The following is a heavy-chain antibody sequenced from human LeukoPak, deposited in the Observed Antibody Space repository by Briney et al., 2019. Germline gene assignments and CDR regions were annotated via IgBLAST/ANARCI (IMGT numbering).Heavy chain of an antibody. CDR1: GYTFTGYY. CDR2: INPSSGGT. D-gene: IGHD6-13*01. CDR3: ARVQQQLAYFDY. V-gene: IGHV1-2*02. J-gene: IGHJ4*02. Sequence: GASVKVSCKASGYTFTGYYMHWVRQAPGQGLEWMGWINPSSGGTNYAQKFQGRVTVTRDTSISTAYMELSSLRSDDTAVYYCARVQQQLAYFDYWGQGTLVTVSS.